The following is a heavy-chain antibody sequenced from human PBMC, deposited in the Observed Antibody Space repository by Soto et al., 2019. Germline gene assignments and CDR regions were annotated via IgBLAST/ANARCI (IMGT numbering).Heavy chain of an antibody. CDR1: GGTFNSYD. Sequence: QVQLVQSGAEVKKPGSSMKVSCKASGGTFNSYDINWVRQAPGQGLEWMGGIIPIVETPKYAQKFQGRVTITADESTNTVYMELSSLRSEDTAMYYCARLSRPNYYDTSGFLKDNWFDLWGQGTLVTVSS. CDR2: IIPIVETP. V-gene: IGHV1-69*01. D-gene: IGHD3-22*01. J-gene: IGHJ5*02. CDR3: ARLSRPNYYDTSGFLKDNWFDL.